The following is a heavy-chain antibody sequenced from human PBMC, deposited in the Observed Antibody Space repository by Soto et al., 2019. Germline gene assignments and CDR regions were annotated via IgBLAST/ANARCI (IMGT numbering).Heavy chain of an antibody. Sequence: PGGSLRLSCAASGFTFSSYAMSWVRQAPGKGLEWVSAISGSGGSTFYAGSVKGRFTISRDNSKNTLYLQMNSLRAEDTAIYYCPNDPPSGIVYWGQGTLVTVSS. CDR1: GFTFSSYA. CDR2: ISGSGGST. CDR3: PNDPPSGIVY. V-gene: IGHV3-23*01. D-gene: IGHD1-26*01. J-gene: IGHJ4*02.